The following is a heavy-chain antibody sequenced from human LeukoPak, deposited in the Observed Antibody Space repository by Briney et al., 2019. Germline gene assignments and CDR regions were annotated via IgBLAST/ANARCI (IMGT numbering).Heavy chain of an antibody. D-gene: IGHD2-2*01. V-gene: IGHV4-59*12. CDR2: IYYSGST. CDR3: ARDLGYCTSTSCRYFDF. Sequence: SSETLSLTCTVSGGSISSYYWSWIRQPPGKGLEWIGYIYYSGSTNYNPSLKSRVTISVDTSRNQFSLKLSSVTAADTAVYYCARDLGYCTSTSCRYFDFWGQGTPVTVSS. CDR1: GGSISSYY. J-gene: IGHJ4*02.